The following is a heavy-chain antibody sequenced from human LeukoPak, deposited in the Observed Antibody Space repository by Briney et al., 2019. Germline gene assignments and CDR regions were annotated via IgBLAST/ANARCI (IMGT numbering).Heavy chain of an antibody. V-gene: IGHV3-23*01. CDR2: ISGSGGST. Sequence: GESLRLSCAASGFTFDDYAMSWVRQAPGKGLEWVSAISGSGGSTYYADSVKGRFTISRDNSKNTLYLQMNSLRAEDTAVYYCAKRSAAMSYYFDYWGQGTLVTVSS. CDR3: AKRSAAMSYYFDY. D-gene: IGHD2-2*01. CDR1: GFTFDDYA. J-gene: IGHJ4*02.